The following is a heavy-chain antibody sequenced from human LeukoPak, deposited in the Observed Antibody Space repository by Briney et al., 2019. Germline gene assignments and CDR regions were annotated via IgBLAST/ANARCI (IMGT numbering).Heavy chain of an antibody. CDR1: GDIVSSNSAA. V-gene: IGHV6-1*01. Sequence: SQTLSLTCALSGDIVSSNSAAWHWIRQSPSRGLEWLGRTYYRSKWYNDYAVSVKSRITINPDTSKNQFSLKLSSVTAADTAVYYCARGGVVGATFDYWGQGTLVTVSS. J-gene: IGHJ4*02. D-gene: IGHD1-26*01. CDR2: TYYRSKWYN. CDR3: ARGGVVGATFDY.